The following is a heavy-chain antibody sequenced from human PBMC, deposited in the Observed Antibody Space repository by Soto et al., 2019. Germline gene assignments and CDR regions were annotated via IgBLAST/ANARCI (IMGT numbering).Heavy chain of an antibody. Sequence: SVKVSCKASGGTFSSYAISWVRQAPGQGLEWMGGIIPIFGTANYAQKFQGRVTITADESTSTAYMELSSLRSEDTAVYYCARGSGSYHPTLYYLDYWGQGTLVTVSS. J-gene: IGHJ4*02. CDR2: IIPIFGTA. D-gene: IGHD1-26*01. V-gene: IGHV1-69*13. CDR3: ARGSGSYHPTLYYLDY. CDR1: GGTFSSYA.